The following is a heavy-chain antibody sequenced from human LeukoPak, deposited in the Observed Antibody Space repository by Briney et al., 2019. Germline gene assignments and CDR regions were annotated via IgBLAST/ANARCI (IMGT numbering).Heavy chain of an antibody. CDR2: ISGSGSII. V-gene: IGHV3-11*04. CDR1: GFTFSDYY. Sequence: GGSLRLSCAASGFTFSDYYMSWIRQAPGKGLEWVSYISGSGSIIYYADSVKGRFTISRDNAKNSLYLQMNSLRAEDTAVYYCAINIGTGDYYYYMNGGSKGSSVTV. D-gene: IGHD3-10*01. CDR3: AINIGTGDYYYYMNG. J-gene: IGHJ6*03.